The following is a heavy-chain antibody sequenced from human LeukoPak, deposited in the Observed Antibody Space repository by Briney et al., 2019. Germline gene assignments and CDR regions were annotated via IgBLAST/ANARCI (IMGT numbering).Heavy chain of an antibody. Sequence: GGSLRLSCAASGFTFSNYEMNWVRQAPGKGLEWVSYISSSGSTVYYADSVKGRFTISRDNAKNSLYLQMNSLRAEDTAVYYCARDDGAAAGLFDYWGQGTLVTVSS. CDR2: ISSSGSTV. D-gene: IGHD6-13*01. CDR3: ARDDGAAAGLFDY. V-gene: IGHV3-48*03. CDR1: GFTFSNYE. J-gene: IGHJ4*02.